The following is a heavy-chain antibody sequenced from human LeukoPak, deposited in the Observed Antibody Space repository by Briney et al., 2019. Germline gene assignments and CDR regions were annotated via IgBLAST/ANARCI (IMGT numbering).Heavy chain of an antibody. D-gene: IGHD3-22*01. CDR3: ARDKGDSSGYYKFDN. J-gene: IGHJ4*02. CDR2: IYYSGNA. V-gene: IGHV4-39*07. Sequence: SETLSLTCIVSGGSISSTSYYWGWIRQPPGKGLEWIGSIYYSGNAYYNPSLKSRVTISVDTSKNQFSLKLSSVTAADTAVFYCARDKGDSSGYYKFDNWGQGTLVTVSS. CDR1: GGSISSTSYY.